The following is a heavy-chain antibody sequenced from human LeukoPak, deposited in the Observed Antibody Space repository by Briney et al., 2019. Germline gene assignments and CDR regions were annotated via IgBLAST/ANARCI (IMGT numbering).Heavy chain of an antibody. CDR2: IYYSGST. Sequence: SETLSLTCTVSGGSISSSSYYWGWIRQPPGKGLEWIGSIYYSGSTYYNPSLKSRVTISVDTSKNQFSLKLSSVTAADTAVYYCARASTAYDSSPLDHWGQGTLVTVSS. J-gene: IGHJ4*02. D-gene: IGHD3-22*01. V-gene: IGHV4-39*07. CDR1: GGSISSSSYY. CDR3: ARASTAYDSSPLDH.